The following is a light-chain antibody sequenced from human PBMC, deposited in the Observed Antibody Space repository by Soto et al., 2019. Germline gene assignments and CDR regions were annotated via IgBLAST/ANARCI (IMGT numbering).Light chain of an antibody. V-gene: IGKV1-5*01. CDR2: DAS. CDR1: QTISSW. J-gene: IGKJ1*01. CDR3: QHYNSYSEA. Sequence: DIQMTQSPSTLPASVGDRFTITCRASQTISSWLAWYQQKPGKAPKVLIFDASSLESGVPSRFSGSGSATEITLTISSLQPDDFATYYCQHYNSYSEAFGQGTKVDIK.